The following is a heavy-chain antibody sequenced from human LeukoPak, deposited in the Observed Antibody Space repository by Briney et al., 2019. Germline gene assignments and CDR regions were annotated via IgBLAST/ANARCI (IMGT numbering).Heavy chain of an antibody. CDR2: MNPNSGNT. V-gene: IGHV1-8*01. CDR1: GYTFTSYD. Sequence: ASVKVSCKASGYTFTSYDINWVRQATGQGLEWMGWMNPNSGNTGYAQKSQGRVTMTRNTSISTAYMELSSLRPEDTAVYYCARRIAVAGYYYYGMDVWGQGTTVTVSS. J-gene: IGHJ6*02. CDR3: ARRIAVAGYYYYGMDV. D-gene: IGHD6-19*01.